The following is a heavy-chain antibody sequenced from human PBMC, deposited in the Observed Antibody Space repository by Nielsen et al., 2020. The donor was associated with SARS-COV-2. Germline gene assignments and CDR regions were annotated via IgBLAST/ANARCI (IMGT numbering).Heavy chain of an antibody. CDR2: IYTSGST. CDR3: ARGVTIFGVARNGMDV. D-gene: IGHD3-3*01. Sequence: SETLSPSCTVSGGSISSGSYYWSWIRQPAGKGLEWIGRIYTSGSTNYNPSLKSRVTISVDTSKNQFSLKLSSVTAADTAVYYCARGVTIFGVARNGMDVWGQGTTVTVSS. J-gene: IGHJ6*02. V-gene: IGHV4-61*02. CDR1: GGSISSGSYY.